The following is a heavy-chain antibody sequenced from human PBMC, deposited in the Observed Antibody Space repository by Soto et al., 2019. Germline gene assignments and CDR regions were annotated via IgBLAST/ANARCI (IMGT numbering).Heavy chain of an antibody. D-gene: IGHD3-3*01. CDR2: IWYDGSNK. CDR3: ARDKKGITIFGVVTQAIDY. CDR1: GFTFSSYG. Sequence: GGSLRLSCAASGFTFSSYGMHWVRQAPGKGLEWVAVIWYDGSNKYYADSVKGRFTISRDNSKNTLYLQMNSLRAEDTAVYYCARDKKGITIFGVVTQAIDYWGQGTLVTVSS. V-gene: IGHV3-33*01. J-gene: IGHJ4*02.